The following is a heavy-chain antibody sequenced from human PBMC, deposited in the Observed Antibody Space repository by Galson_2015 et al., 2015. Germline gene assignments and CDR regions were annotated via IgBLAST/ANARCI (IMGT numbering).Heavy chain of an antibody. Sequence: SLRLSCAASGFTFSSYWMSWVRQAPGKGLEWVANIKQDGSEKYYVDSVKGRVTISRDNAKNSLYLQMNSLRAEDTAVYYCARVGYCSGGSCYFNLYYYYGMDVWGQGTTVTVSS. J-gene: IGHJ6*02. CDR1: GFTFSSYW. CDR2: IKQDGSEK. CDR3: ARVGYCSGGSCYFNLYYYYGMDV. D-gene: IGHD2-15*01. V-gene: IGHV3-7*03.